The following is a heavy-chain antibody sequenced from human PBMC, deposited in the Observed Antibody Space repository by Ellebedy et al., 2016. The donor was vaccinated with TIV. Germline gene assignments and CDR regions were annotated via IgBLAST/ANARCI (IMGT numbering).Heavy chain of an antibody. CDR3: ARGSSNWLPRD. D-gene: IGHD2-2*01. CDR1: GGTFSSHA. CDR2: IIPLYGAA. J-gene: IGHJ4*02. V-gene: IGHV1-69*13. Sequence: ASVKVSXXSSGGTFSSHAFTWVRLAPGQGLEWVGGIIPLYGAAHYAQSFNGRVTITADESTSTLYMELSSLTSDDTAVYYCARGSSNWLPRDWGQGTLVTVSS.